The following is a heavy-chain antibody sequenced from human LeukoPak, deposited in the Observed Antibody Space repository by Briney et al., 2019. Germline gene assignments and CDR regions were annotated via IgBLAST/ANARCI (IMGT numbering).Heavy chain of an antibody. Sequence: GGSLRLSCAASGFIFSSYAMTWVRQAPGKGLEWVSSISGSGGRPYYADSVKGRFTISRDNSKNSLYLQMNSLRAEDTAVYYCARDRYSAAAGTFLYWGQGTLVTVSS. CDR2: ISGSGGRP. V-gene: IGHV3-23*01. CDR1: GFIFSSYA. CDR3: ARDRYSAAAGTFLY. J-gene: IGHJ4*02. D-gene: IGHD6-13*01.